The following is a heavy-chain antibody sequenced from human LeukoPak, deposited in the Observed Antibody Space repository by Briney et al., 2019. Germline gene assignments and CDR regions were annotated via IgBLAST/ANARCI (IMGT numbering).Heavy chain of an antibody. CDR2: IIPIFGTA. Sequence: SVKVSCKASGGTFSSYAISWVRQAPGQGLEWTGRIIPIFGTANYAQQFQGRVTITTDESTSTAYMELSSLRSEDTAVYYCARGGPMTPIPGGGIFDWGQGTLVTVSS. V-gene: IGHV1-69*05. D-gene: IGHD1-26*01. J-gene: IGHJ4*02. CDR1: GGTFSSYA. CDR3: ARGGPMTPIPGGGIFD.